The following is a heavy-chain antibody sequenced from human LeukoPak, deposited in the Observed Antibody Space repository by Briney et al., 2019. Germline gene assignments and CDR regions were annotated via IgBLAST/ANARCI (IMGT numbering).Heavy chain of an antibody. V-gene: IGHV3-53*01. J-gene: IGHJ4*02. CDR2: IYSGTT. D-gene: IGHD6-19*01. Sequence: PGGSLRLSCTVSGFTVSANSMSWVRQAPGKGLEWVSFIYSGTTHYSDSVKGRFTISRDSSMNTLYLQMNSLRAEDTAVYYCAKVGSSGWTNYFDSWGQGTLVTVSS. CDR1: GFTVSANS. CDR3: AKVGSSGWTNYFDS.